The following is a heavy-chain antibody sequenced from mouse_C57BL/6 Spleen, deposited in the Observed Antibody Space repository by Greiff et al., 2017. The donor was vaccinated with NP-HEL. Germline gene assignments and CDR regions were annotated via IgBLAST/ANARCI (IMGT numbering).Heavy chain of an antibody. Sequence: EVKLVESEGGLVQPGSSMKLSCTASGFTFSDYYMAWVRQVPEKGLEWVANINYDGSSTYYLDSLKSRFIISRDNAKNILYLQMSSLKSEDTATYYCARDAYYYAMDYWGQRTSVTVSS. J-gene: IGHJ4*01. V-gene: IGHV5-16*01. CDR2: INYDGSST. D-gene: IGHD2-10*01. CDR3: ARDAYYYAMDY. CDR1: GFTFSDYY.